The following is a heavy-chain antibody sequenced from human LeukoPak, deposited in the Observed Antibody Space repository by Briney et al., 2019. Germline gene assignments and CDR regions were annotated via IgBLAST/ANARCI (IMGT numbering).Heavy chain of an antibody. CDR3: ARAPSEIGGYYPEYFRH. CDR1: GFTFSNYW. CDR2: IKSDGRT. J-gene: IGHJ1*01. Sequence: GGSLRLSCAAAGFTFSNYWMHWVRQAPGKGLVWVSRIKSDGRTNYADSVKGRFTISRDNAKNTVSLQMNSLRAEDTGVYYCARAPSEIGGYYPEYFRHWGRGTLVTVSS. V-gene: IGHV3-74*01. D-gene: IGHD3-22*01.